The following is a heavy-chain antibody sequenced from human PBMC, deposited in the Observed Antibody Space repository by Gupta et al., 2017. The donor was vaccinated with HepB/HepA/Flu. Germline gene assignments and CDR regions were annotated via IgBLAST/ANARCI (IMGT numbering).Heavy chain of an antibody. CDR2: IGISSSYV. J-gene: IGHJ4*02. Sequence: EVQLVESGGALVKPGGSLRLSCGASGFTFSRHTIMWVGQAPWKGLEWVSSIGISSSYVAYADSVKGRFTISRDNAKDSLYLQMNSLRAEDTAIYYCASAQDSDVPQGVDDWGKGTLVTVSS. V-gene: IGHV3-21*01. CDR1: GFTFSRHT. D-gene: IGHD2-21*02. CDR3: ASAQDSDVPQGVDD.